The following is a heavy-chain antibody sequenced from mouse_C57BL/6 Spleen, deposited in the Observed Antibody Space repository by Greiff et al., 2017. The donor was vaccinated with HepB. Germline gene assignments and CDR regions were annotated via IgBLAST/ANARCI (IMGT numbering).Heavy chain of an antibody. J-gene: IGHJ4*01. CDR2: IDPSDSYT. CDR3: ARPYDYDEGYAMDY. CDR1: GYTFTSYW. Sequence: QVQLQQPGAELVMPGASVKLSCKASGYTFTSYWMHWVKQRPGQGLEWIGEIDPSDSYTNYNQKFTGKSTLTVDKSSSTAYMQLSSLTSEDSAVYYCARPYDYDEGYAMDYWGQGTSVTVSS. V-gene: IGHV1-69*01. D-gene: IGHD2-4*01.